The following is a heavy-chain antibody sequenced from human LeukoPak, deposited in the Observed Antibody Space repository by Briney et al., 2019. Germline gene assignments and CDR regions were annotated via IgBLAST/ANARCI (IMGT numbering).Heavy chain of an antibody. CDR3: ARGHYDILTASYKWTPDY. Sequence: GGSLRHSCAASGFTFSTYNMNWVRQAPGKWLEWVSSITSGGTYTYYADSVKGRFTTSRDNAKNSLSLQLSSLRAEDTAVYYCARGHYDILTASYKWTPDYWGQGILVTVSS. V-gene: IGHV3-21*06. CDR1: GFTFSTYN. D-gene: IGHD3-9*01. J-gene: IGHJ4*02. CDR2: ITSGGTYT.